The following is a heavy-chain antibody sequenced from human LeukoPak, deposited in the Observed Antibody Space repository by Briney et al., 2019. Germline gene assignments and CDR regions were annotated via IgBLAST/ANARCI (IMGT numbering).Heavy chain of an antibody. CDR2: ISSSTGYI. D-gene: IGHD5-18*01. CDR3: AREDSPPPYYFDS. CDR1: GFTFSSYN. V-gene: IGHV3-21*01. J-gene: IGHJ4*02. Sequence: GGSLRLSCAASGFTFSSYNMNWVRQAPGKGLEWVSSISSSTGYIFYADSVKGRFTISRDNAKNSLFLQMNSLRAEDTAVYYCAREDSPPPYYFDSWGQGTLVTVSS.